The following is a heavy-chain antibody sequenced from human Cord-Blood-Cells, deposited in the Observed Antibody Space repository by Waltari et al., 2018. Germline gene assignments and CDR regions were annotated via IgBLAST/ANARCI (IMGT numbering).Heavy chain of an antibody. V-gene: IGHV1-8*03. Sequence: QVQLVQSGAEVKKPGASVKVSCKASGYTFTSYDINWVRQATGQGHEWMGWMNPSRGNTGYAQKFQGRVTITRNTSISTAYMELSSLRSEDTAVYYCARVSGDRTGLDAFDIWGQGTMVTVSS. CDR1: GYTFTSYD. CDR2: MNPSRGNT. J-gene: IGHJ3*02. CDR3: ARVSGDRTGLDAFDI. D-gene: IGHD1-1*01.